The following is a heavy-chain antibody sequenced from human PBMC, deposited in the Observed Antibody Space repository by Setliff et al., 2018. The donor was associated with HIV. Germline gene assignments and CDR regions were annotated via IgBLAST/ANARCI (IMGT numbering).Heavy chain of an antibody. CDR1: GGSFSGYY. CDR3: AGGPGTTSIDY. CDR2: INHSGST. V-gene: IGHV4-34*01. Sequence: SETLSLTCAVYGGSFSGYYWSWIRQPPGKGLEWIGEINHSGSTNYNMSLWSRVTISLDASRNQFSLELISVTAADTAVYYRAGGPGTTSIDYWAQGTLVTVSS. J-gene: IGHJ4*02. D-gene: IGHD1-26*01.